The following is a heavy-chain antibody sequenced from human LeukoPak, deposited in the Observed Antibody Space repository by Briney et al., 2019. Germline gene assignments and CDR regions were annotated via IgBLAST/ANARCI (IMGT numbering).Heavy chain of an antibody. D-gene: IGHD6-6*01. CDR3: ARDRWGSTSSESRTDYYYYYMDV. Sequence: SETLSLTCSVSGVSISTHYWSWIRQPPGKGLEWIGSIYYSGSTNYNPSLKSRVTISVDTSKNQFSLKLSSVTAADTAVYYCARDRWGSTSSESRTDYYYYYMDVWGKGTTVTISS. CDR1: GVSISTHY. CDR2: IYYSGST. V-gene: IGHV4-59*11. J-gene: IGHJ6*03.